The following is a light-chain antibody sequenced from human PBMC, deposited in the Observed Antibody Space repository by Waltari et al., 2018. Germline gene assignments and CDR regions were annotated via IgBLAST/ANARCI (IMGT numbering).Light chain of an antibody. Sequence: DIVVTQSPLSLPVTPGEPAPIPCRSSQSLLHRHGNNYLDWYLQKPGQSPQLLIYLGSNRASGVPDRFSGSGSGTDFTLRISRVEAEDVGVYYCMQSLQTLWTFGPGTKVEIK. CDR3: MQSLQTLWT. J-gene: IGKJ1*01. CDR1: QSLLHRHGNNY. V-gene: IGKV2-28*01. CDR2: LGS.